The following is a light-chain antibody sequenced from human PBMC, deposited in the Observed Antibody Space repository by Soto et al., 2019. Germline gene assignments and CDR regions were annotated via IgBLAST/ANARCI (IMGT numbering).Light chain of an antibody. CDR1: SGHSSYI. J-gene: IGLJ2*01. V-gene: IGLV4-60*02. CDR3: ETWGSNDRV. Sequence: QPVLTQSSSASASLGSSVKLTCTLSSGHSSYIIAWHQQQPGKAPRYLMKLEGRGSYNKGSGVPDRFSGSSSGADRYLTISTLQFEDEADYFCETWGSNDRVFGGGTKLTVL. CDR2: LEGRGSY.